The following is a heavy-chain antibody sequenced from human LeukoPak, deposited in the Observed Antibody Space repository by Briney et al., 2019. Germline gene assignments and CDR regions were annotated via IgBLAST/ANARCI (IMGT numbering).Heavy chain of an antibody. Sequence: ASVKVSCKASGYTFTSYYMHWVRQAPGQGLEWMGIINPSGGSTSYAQKFQGRVTMTRDMSTSTVYMELTSLRSEDTAVYYCARGGGGEYYDYVWGSYRFPLDYWGQGTLVTVSS. CDR2: INPSGGST. J-gene: IGHJ4*02. CDR1: GYTFTSYY. D-gene: IGHD3-16*02. V-gene: IGHV1-46*01. CDR3: ARGGGGEYYDYVWGSYRFPLDY.